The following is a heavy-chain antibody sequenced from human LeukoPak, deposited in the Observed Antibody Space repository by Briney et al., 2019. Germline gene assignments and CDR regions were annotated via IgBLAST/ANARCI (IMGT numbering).Heavy chain of an antibody. CDR2: RSVYNGNT. D-gene: IGHD3-10*01. J-gene: IGHJ4*02. V-gene: IGHV1-18*04. CDR1: GYTFTSYG. Sequence: ASVKVSCKASGYTFTSYGISWVRQAPGQGLEGMGGRSVYNGNTNYAQKLQGRVTMTTDTATSTAYMELRRLRADDTAVYYCARDRYYYGSGSYGDYWAQGTLVTVSS. CDR3: ARDRYYYGSGSYGDY.